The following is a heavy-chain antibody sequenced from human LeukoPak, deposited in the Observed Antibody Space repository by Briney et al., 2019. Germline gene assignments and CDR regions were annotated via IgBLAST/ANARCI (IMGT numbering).Heavy chain of an antibody. CDR3: ARHSPHGYCDY. D-gene: IGHD2-15*01. Sequence: TSETLSLTCTVSGGSISTSDYYWGWIRQTPGKGLEWIGSIYYSGTTYFSPSVKSRVTVSVDTSKNQFSLQLSSVTAADTAVYYCARHSPHGYCDYWGQGIVVTVS. V-gene: IGHV4-39*01. J-gene: IGHJ4*02. CDR1: GGSISTSDYY. CDR2: IYYSGTT.